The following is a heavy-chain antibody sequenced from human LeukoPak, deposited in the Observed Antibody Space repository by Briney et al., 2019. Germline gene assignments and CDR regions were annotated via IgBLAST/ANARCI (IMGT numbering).Heavy chain of an antibody. D-gene: IGHD2-21*01. Sequence: GGSLRLSCAASGFTFSSYGMHWVRQAPGKGLEWVSYISSSSSTIYYADSVKGRFTISRDNAKNSLYLEMNNLRAEDTAVYYCARETMWTFDMWGQGTKVTVSS. CDR3: ARETMWTFDM. CDR2: ISSSSSTI. J-gene: IGHJ3*02. CDR1: GFTFSSYG. V-gene: IGHV3-48*04.